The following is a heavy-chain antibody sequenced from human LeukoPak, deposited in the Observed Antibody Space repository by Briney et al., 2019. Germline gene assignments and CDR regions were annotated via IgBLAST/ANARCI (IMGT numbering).Heavy chain of an antibody. CDR3: ASADYGRTREDY. CDR1: GGTFSSYA. Sequence: ASVKVSCKASGGTFSSYAISWVRQAPGQGLEWMGGIIPIFGTANYAQKFQGRVTITADESTSTAYMELSSLRSEDTAVYYCASADYGRTREDYWGQGTLVTVPS. V-gene: IGHV1-69*13. CDR2: IIPIFGTA. D-gene: IGHD4-17*01. J-gene: IGHJ4*02.